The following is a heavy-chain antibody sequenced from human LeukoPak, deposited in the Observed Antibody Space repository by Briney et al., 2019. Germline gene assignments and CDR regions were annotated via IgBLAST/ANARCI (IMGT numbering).Heavy chain of an antibody. CDR3: AKDGQQLTMYNWFDP. D-gene: IGHD6-13*01. V-gene: IGHV3-48*03. CDR1: GFTFTSYE. Sequence: NPGGSLRLSCAASGFTFTSYEMNWVRQAPGKELEWVSYISSSGSTIYYADSVKGRFTISRDNAKNSLYLQMNSLRAEDTALYYCAKDGQQLTMYNWFDPWGQGTLVTVSS. J-gene: IGHJ5*02. CDR2: ISSSGSTI.